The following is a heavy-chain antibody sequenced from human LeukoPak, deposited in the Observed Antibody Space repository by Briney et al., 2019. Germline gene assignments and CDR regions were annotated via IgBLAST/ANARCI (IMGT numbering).Heavy chain of an antibody. CDR1: GGSISSYY. Sequence: SETLSLTCTVSGGSISSYYRSWIRQPPGKGLEWIGYIYYSGSTNYNPSLKSRVTISVDTSKNQFSLKLSSVTAADAAVYYCARGYTSCWYLDYWGQGTLVTVSS. J-gene: IGHJ4*02. CDR2: IYYSGST. V-gene: IGHV4-59*08. CDR3: ARGYTSCWYLDY. D-gene: IGHD6-19*01.